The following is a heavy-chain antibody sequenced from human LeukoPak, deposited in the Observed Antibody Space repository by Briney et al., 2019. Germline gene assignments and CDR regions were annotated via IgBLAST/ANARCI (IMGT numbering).Heavy chain of an antibody. Sequence: SETLSLTCTVSGDSISSSSYYWGWIRQPPGKGLEWIGNTQYSGSTYYNPSLKSRVTISIETSKKHFSLKLNSVTAADTAVYYCARGYFYDSRIWGQGTMVTVSS. CDR3: ARGYFYDSRI. CDR1: GDSISSSSYY. D-gene: IGHD3-22*01. CDR2: TQYSGST. J-gene: IGHJ3*02. V-gene: IGHV4-39*07.